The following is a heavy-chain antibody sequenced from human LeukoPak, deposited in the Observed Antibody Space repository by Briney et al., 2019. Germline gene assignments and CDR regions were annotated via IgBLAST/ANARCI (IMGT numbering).Heavy chain of an antibody. CDR3: ARGAGAADY. Sequence: NPSETLSLTCTVSGGSISSYYWSWLRQPAGKGLEWIGRICTSGSTNYNPSLKSRVTMAVDTSKNQFSLRLTSVTAADTAVYYCARGAGAADYWGQGTLVTVSS. CDR2: ICTSGST. J-gene: IGHJ4*02. D-gene: IGHD1-26*01. V-gene: IGHV4-4*07. CDR1: GGSISSYY.